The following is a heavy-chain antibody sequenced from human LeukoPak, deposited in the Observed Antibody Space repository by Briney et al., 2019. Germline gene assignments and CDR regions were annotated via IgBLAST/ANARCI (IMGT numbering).Heavy chain of an antibody. V-gene: IGHV3-7*01. CDR1: GFTFSNYW. Sequence: PGGSLRLSCAASGFTFSNYWMSWVRQAPGKGLEWVANIKQDGSEKYYVDSVKGRFTISRDNAKNSLYLQMNSLRGEDTAVYYCVRVKYYDFWSGNDAFDMWGQGTMVTVSS. D-gene: IGHD3-3*01. CDR2: IKQDGSEK. CDR3: VRVKYYDFWSGNDAFDM. J-gene: IGHJ3*02.